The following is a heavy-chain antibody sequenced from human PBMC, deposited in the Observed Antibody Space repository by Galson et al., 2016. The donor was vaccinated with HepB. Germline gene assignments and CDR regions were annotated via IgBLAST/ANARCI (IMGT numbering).Heavy chain of an antibody. Sequence: SLRLSCAASGFTVSSNYMTWVRQAPGTGLEYVSVIYSGGTTYYADSVKGRFTITRDNSKNTLYLQMSSLRAEDTAVYYCSKERGSRLTMVRGVLDPFDIWGQGTLVTVSS. CDR1: GFTVSSNY. J-gene: IGHJ3*02. V-gene: IGHV3-66*01. CDR2: IYSGGTT. CDR3: SKERGSRLTMVRGVLDPFDI. D-gene: IGHD3-10*01.